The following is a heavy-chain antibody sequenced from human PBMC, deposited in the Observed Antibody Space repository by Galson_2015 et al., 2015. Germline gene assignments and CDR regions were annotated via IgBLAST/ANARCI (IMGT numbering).Heavy chain of an antibody. CDR1: GFSLSTSGVG. Sequence: PALVKPTQTLTLTCTFSGFSLSTSGVGVGWIRQPPGKALEWLALIYWNDDKRYSPSLKSRLTITKVTSKNQVVLTMTNMDPVDTATYYCARSYYDILTGYYEYYYYYYYMDVWGKGTTVTVSS. V-gene: IGHV2-5*01. CDR2: IYWNDDK. D-gene: IGHD3-9*01. CDR3: ARSYYDILTGYYEYYYYYYYMDV. J-gene: IGHJ6*03.